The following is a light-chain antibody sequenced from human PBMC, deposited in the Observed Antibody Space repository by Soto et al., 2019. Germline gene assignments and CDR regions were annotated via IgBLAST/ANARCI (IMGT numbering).Light chain of an antibody. Sequence: EIVMTQSPATLFVSPGDRAILSCRAGQGVTTNFAWYQQKSGQSPRLLIYDVSHRATGVPARFSGSGSGTDFTLTISRLEPEDFAVYYCQQYGSSPPWTFGQGTKVDI. CDR1: QGVTTN. CDR2: DVS. J-gene: IGKJ1*01. CDR3: QQYGSSPPWT. V-gene: IGKV3-20*01.